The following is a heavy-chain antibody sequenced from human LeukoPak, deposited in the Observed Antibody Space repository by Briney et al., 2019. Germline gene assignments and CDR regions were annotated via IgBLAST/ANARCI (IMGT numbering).Heavy chain of an antibody. CDR2: INPNSGGT. CDR1: GYTFTCYY. V-gene: IGHV1-2*04. CDR3: AMGIAPLYGIDV. D-gene: IGHD6-13*01. J-gene: IGHJ6*04. Sequence: GASVKVSCKASGYTFTCYYMHWVRQAPGQGLEWMGWINPNSGGTNYAQKFQGWVTMTRDTSISTAYMELSRLRSDDTAVYYCAMGIAPLYGIDVWGKGTTVTVSS.